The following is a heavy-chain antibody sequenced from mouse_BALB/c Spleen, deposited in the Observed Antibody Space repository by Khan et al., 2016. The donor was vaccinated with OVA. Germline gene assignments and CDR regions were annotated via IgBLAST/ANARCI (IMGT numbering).Heavy chain of an antibody. CDR1: GYTFTSYW. D-gene: IGHD1-1*01. J-gene: IGHJ4*01. CDR3: AREYCYGRSCYAMDY. V-gene: IGHV1S41*01. Sequence: DLVKPGTSVKLYCKASGYTFTSYWINWIKQRPGQGLEWIGSIGPGSSNTYYNEMFKGKAALTVDTSSSTAYIQLSSLSSEDSAVYFCAREYCYGRSCYAMDYWGQGTSVTVSA. CDR2: IGPGSSNT.